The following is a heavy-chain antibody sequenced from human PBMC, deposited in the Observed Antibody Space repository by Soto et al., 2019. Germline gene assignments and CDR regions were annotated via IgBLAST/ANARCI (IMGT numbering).Heavy chain of an antibody. D-gene: IGHD1-26*01. CDR3: ARGLYRRGTYYAFDN. V-gene: IGHV1-18*01. CDR1: GYTPTNYD. Sequence: QVPLVQSGPEVKKPGASVKVSCKTSGYTPTNYDIGWVRQAPGQGLEYMGWISAYNGNTNYARKLQDRVTLTTDTSPXTAYMELRSLQSDDTAIYYCARGLYRRGTYYAFDNWGQGTLVTVSS. J-gene: IGHJ4*02. CDR2: ISAYNGNT.